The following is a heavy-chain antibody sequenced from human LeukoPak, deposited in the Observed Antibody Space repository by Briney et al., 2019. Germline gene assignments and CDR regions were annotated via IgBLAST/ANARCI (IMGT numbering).Heavy chain of an antibody. J-gene: IGHJ4*02. CDR1: GFTFSSYG. Sequence: PGGSLRLSCAASGFTFSSYGMSWVRQAPGKGLEWVSAISGSGGSTYYADSVKGRFTISRDNSKNTLYLQMNSLRAEDTAVYYCARAGYSSSSGRIFDYWGQGTLVTVSS. CDR3: ARAGYSSSSGRIFDY. D-gene: IGHD6-6*01. V-gene: IGHV3-23*01. CDR2: ISGSGGST.